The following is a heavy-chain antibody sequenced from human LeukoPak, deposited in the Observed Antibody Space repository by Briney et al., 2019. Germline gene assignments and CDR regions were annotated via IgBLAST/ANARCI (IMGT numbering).Heavy chain of an antibody. CDR1: GYTFTGYY. J-gene: IGHJ4*02. Sequence: ASVKVSCKASGYTFTGYYMHWVRQAPGQGLEWMGRINPNSGGTNYAQKFQGRVTMTRDTSISTAYMELSRLRSDDTAVYSCARVYYDSSGYYRIDYWGQGTLVTVSS. V-gene: IGHV1-2*06. D-gene: IGHD3-22*01. CDR2: INPNSGGT. CDR3: ARVYYDSSGYYRIDY.